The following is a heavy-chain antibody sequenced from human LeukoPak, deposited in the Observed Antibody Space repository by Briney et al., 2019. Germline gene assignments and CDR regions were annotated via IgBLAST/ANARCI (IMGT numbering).Heavy chain of an antibody. CDR3: AKGMSRAAEDWFDP. V-gene: IGHV3-11*04. J-gene: IGHJ5*02. CDR2: ISSSGSTI. CDR1: GFTFSDYY. Sequence: GGSLRLSCAASGFTFSDYYMSWIRQAPGKGLEWVSYISSSGSTIYYADSVKGRFTISRDNSKNTLYLQMNSLRAEDTAVYYCAKGMSRAAEDWFDPWGQGTLVTVSS. D-gene: IGHD6-13*01.